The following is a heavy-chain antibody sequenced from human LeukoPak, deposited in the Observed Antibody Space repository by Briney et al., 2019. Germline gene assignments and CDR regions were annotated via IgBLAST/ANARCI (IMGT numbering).Heavy chain of an antibody. CDR3: ARRKGTVAGSDY. CDR1: GGAFSGYY. Sequence: SETLSLTCAVYGGAFSGYYWSWIRQPPGKGLEWIGEINHSGSTNYNPSLKSRITISVDTSNNQFSLKLSSVTAADTAEYYCARRKGTVAGSDYWGQGTLVTVSS. V-gene: IGHV4-34*01. J-gene: IGHJ4*02. D-gene: IGHD6-19*01. CDR2: INHSGST.